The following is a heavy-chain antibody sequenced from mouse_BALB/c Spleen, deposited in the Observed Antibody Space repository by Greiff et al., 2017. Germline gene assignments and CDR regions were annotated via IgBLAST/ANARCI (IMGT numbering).Heavy chain of an antibody. J-gene: IGHJ2*01. CDR1: GYAFSSYW. CDR3: ERHGYRYGVDY. D-gene: IGHD2-14*01. V-gene: IGHV1-80*01. Sequence: LVESGAELVRPGSSVKISCKASGYAFSSYWMNWVKQRPGQGLEWIGQIYPGDGDTNYNGKFKGKATLTADKSSSTAYMQLSSLTSEDSAVYFCERHGYRYGVDYWGQGTTLTVSS. CDR2: IYPGDGDT.